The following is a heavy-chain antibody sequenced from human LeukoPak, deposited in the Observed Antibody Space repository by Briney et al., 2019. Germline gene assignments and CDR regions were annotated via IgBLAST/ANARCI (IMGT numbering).Heavy chain of an antibody. CDR2: ISYDGSNK. CDR3: ARDLCSSTSCPSTHYYYYMDV. V-gene: IGHV3-30-3*01. Sequence: GGSLRLSCAASGFTFSSYAMHWVRQAPGKGLEWVAVISYDGSNKYYADSVKGRFTISRDNSKNTLYLQMNSLRAEDTAVYYCARDLCSSTSCPSTHYYYYMDVWGKGTTVTVSS. J-gene: IGHJ6*03. CDR1: GFTFSSYA. D-gene: IGHD2-2*01.